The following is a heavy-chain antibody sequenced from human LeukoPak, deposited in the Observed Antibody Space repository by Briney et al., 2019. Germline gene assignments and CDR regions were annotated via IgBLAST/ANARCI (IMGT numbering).Heavy chain of an antibody. CDR1: GGSISSYY. J-gene: IGHJ5*02. Sequence: SETLSLTCTVSGGSISSYYWSWIRQPPGKGLEWIGYIYYSGSTNYNPSLKSRVTISVDTSKNQFSLKLSSVTAADTAVYYCARHRYGDSSRWFDPWGQGTLVTVSS. CDR2: IYYSGST. D-gene: IGHD4-17*01. V-gene: IGHV4-59*08. CDR3: ARHRYGDSSRWFDP.